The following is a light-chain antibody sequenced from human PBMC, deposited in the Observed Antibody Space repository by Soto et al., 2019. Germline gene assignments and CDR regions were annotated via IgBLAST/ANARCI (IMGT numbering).Light chain of an antibody. CDR2: GNS. CDR3: QSYDSSLSGFYV. Sequence: QSVLTQPPSVSGAPGQRVTISCTGSSSNIGAGYDVHWYQQLPGTAPKLLIYGNSNRPSGVPDRFSGSKSGTSASLAITGFLAEDEADYYCQSYDSSLSGFYVFGTGTKLTVL. CDR1: SSNIGAGYD. V-gene: IGLV1-40*01. J-gene: IGLJ1*01.